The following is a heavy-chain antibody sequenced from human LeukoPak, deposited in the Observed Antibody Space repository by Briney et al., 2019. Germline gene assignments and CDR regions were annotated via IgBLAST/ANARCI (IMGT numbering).Heavy chain of an antibody. D-gene: IGHD2-15*01. CDR2: IYYSGST. V-gene: IGHV4-39*07. CDR1: GFTFSSYS. J-gene: IGHJ5*02. Sequence: PGGSLRLSCAASGFTFSSYSMNWVRQAPGKGLEWIGSIYYSGSTYYKPSLKSRLTISVDTSKNHFSLRLSSVTAADTAVYYCARGTVGYCSGGSCQGWFDPWGQGTLVTVSS. CDR3: ARGTVGYCSGGSCQGWFDP.